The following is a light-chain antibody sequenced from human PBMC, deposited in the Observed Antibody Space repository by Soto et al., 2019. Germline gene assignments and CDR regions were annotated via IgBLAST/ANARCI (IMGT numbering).Light chain of an antibody. CDR1: QSVTKY. V-gene: IGKV1-39*01. Sequence: DIQMTQSPSSLSASVGDRVTITCRASQSVTKYLNWYQQKPGKAPRLLIYAASNLQGGVPSRFSGSGSGTDFTLTISSLQPEDLATYYCQHNHQHPPWTFGPGTMVEIK. CDR2: AAS. J-gene: IGKJ1*01. CDR3: QHNHQHPPWT.